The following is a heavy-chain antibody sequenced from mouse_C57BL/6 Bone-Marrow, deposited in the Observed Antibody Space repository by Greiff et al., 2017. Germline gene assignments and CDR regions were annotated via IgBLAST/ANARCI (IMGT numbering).Heavy chain of an antibody. CDR2: IRLKSDNYAT. CDR3: SYYDYGADY. J-gene: IGHJ2*01. V-gene: IGHV6-3*01. Sequence: EVQLVESGGGLVQPGGSMKLSCVASGFTFSNYWMNWVRQSPEKGLEWVAQIRLKSDNYATHYAESVKGRFTISRDDSKSSVYLQMNNLRAEDTGIYYCSYYDYGADYWGQGTTLTVSS. CDR1: GFTFSNYW. D-gene: IGHD2-4*01.